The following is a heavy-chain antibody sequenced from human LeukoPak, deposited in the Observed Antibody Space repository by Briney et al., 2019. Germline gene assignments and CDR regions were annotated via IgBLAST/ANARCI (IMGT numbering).Heavy chain of an antibody. J-gene: IGHJ4*02. Sequence: GGSLRLSCAASGFAFSSQAMGWVRQAPGKGLEWVSVISDSGDTTYYADSVKGRFTISRDNSKNTLYLQMNSLRAEDTALYYCATGGDRRKVGYWGQGTLVTVSS. CDR3: ATGGDRRKVGY. CDR2: ISDSGDTT. V-gene: IGHV3-23*01. D-gene: IGHD2-21*02. CDR1: GFAFSSQA.